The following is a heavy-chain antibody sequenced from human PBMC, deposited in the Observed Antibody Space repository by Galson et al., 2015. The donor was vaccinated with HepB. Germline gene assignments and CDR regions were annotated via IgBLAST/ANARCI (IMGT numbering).Heavy chain of an antibody. D-gene: IGHD5-18*01. CDR1: GFTFSRYA. CDR3: AKDLREGYSYGYGFDD. Sequence: SLRPSCAAFGFTFSRYAITWVRQAPGKGLEWVSVISGSGNSIYYADTVKGRFTISRDNSKNTVYLQMSSLRADDTALYYCAKDLREGYSYGYGFDDWGQGTLVTVSS. J-gene: IGHJ4*02. CDR2: ISGSGNSI. V-gene: IGHV3-23*01.